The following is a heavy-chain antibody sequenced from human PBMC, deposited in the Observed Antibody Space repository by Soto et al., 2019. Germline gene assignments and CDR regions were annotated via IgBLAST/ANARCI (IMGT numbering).Heavy chain of an antibody. J-gene: IGHJ3*02. CDR1: GFTFSSYS. Sequence: VSLRLSSAASGFTFSSYSMSWVRQAPGKGLECVSAISGSGGSTYYADSVKGRFTISRDNSKNTLYLQMNSLRAEDTAVYYCAKLSRITISGVGIRDDAFDIWVQGTMVTVSS. CDR3: AKLSRITISGVGIRDDAFDI. CDR2: ISGSGGST. V-gene: IGHV3-23*01. D-gene: IGHD3-3*01.